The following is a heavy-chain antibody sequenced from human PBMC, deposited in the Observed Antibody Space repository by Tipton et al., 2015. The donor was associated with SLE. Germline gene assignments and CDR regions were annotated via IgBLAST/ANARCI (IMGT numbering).Heavy chain of an antibody. D-gene: IGHD4-17*01. V-gene: IGHV4-34*01. CDR1: GGSISSSTYY. J-gene: IGHJ4*02. CDR2: INHRGST. CDR3: AKLTGDFGLTVDY. Sequence: TLSLTCAVYGGSISSSTYYWGWIRQPPGKGVEWIGEINHRGSTNYNPSLKSRVTISIDTSKNQFSLNLRTVTAADTAVYYCAKLTGDFGLTVDYWGQGTLVTVSS.